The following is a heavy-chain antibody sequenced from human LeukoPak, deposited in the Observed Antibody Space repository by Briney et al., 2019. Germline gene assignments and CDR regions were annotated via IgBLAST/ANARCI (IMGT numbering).Heavy chain of an antibody. J-gene: IGHJ4*02. CDR3: ARYGHSPFFDY. Sequence: SVKVSCKASGGTFSSYAISWVRQAPGQGLEWMGGIIPIFGTANYAQKFQGRVTITADKSTSTAYMELSSLRSEDTAVYFCARYGHSPFFDYWGQGTLVIVSS. D-gene: IGHD4-17*01. V-gene: IGHV1-69*06. CDR1: GGTFSSYA. CDR2: IIPIFGTA.